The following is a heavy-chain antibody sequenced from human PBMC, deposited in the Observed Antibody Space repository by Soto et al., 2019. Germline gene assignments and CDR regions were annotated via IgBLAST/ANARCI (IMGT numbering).Heavy chain of an antibody. CDR3: ARDDCLVDRNALDI. CDR1: GYSFISYY. Sequence: QVQVVQSGAEVRKPGASVKISCKSSGYSFISYYIHWVRQAPGQGLEWMGVIDPRGGSSTYAQKFQGRGTMTRDTSTSSVYMELSSRRSEDTAVYYCARDDCLVDRNALDIWGQGTIVTVSS. CDR2: IDPRGGSS. D-gene: IGHD2-15*01. J-gene: IGHJ3*02. V-gene: IGHV1-46*01.